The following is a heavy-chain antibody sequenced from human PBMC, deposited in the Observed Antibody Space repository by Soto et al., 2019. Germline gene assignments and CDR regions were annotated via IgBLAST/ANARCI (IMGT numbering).Heavy chain of an antibody. CDR1: GFSLYNYA. Sequence: EVQLVESGGGLVQPGGSLRLSCAASGFSLYNYAMDWVRQAPGQGLEWVSYISLSSANIHYADSVRGRFTVSRDNAKNSLHLQRKSLRAEDTAVYLCVRDPPRGNGWGRYVDLWGRGTLVTVSS. CDR2: ISLSSANI. CDR3: VRDPPRGNGWGRYVDL. D-gene: IGHD1-1*01. J-gene: IGHJ2*01. V-gene: IGHV3-48*01.